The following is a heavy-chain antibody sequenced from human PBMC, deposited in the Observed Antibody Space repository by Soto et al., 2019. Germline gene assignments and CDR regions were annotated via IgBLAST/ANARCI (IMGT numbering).Heavy chain of an antibody. Sequence: QVQLQQWGAGLLKPSETLSLTCAVYGGSFSGYYWSWIRQPPGKGLEWIGEINHSGSTNYNPSLKSRVTISVDTSKNQFSLKLSSVTAADTAVYYCARGRQYRVPGVIITFPYDYWGQGTLVTVSS. CDR1: GGSFSGYY. CDR2: INHSGST. CDR3: ARGRQYRVPGVIITFPYDY. J-gene: IGHJ4*02. D-gene: IGHD3-10*01. V-gene: IGHV4-34*01.